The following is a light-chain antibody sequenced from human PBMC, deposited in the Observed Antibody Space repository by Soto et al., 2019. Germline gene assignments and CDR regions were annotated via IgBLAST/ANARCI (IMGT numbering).Light chain of an antibody. CDR1: SSNIGTNYD. Sequence: QPVLTQPPSVSGAPGQRVTISCTGSSSNIGTNYDVHWYQQLPGTAPKLLVYGNNRPSGVADRFSASKSGTSASLVITGLQAEDEADYYCQSYDISLSGSWVFGGGTKVTVL. CDR2: GN. J-gene: IGLJ3*02. V-gene: IGLV1-40*01. CDR3: QSYDISLSGSWV.